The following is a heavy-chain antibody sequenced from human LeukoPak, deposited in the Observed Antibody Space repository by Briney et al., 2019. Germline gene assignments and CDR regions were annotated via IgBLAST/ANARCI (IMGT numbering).Heavy chain of an antibody. J-gene: IGHJ4*02. D-gene: IGHD6-19*01. V-gene: IGHV1-46*01. Sequence: ASVKVSCKASGYTFTSYYMHWVRQAPGQGLEGMGIINPSGGSTSYAQKFQGRVTMTRDMSPSTVYMELSSLRSEDTAVYYCARLAGTGGGDYWGQGTLVTVSS. CDR2: INPSGGST. CDR3: ARLAGTGGGDY. CDR1: GYTFTSYY.